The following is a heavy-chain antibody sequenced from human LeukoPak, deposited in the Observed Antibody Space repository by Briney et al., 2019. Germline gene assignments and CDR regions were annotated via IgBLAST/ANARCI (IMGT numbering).Heavy chain of an antibody. J-gene: IGHJ4*02. V-gene: IGHV3-30-3*01. CDR1: GFTFSNYT. CDR3: ARDLGGDFWSGYPPAY. D-gene: IGHD3-3*01. CDR2: LSYDGSNK. Sequence: PGRSLRLSCATSGFTFSNYTMHWVRQAPGKGLEWVAILSYDGSNKYYADSVKGRFTISRDNSKNTLYLQVNSLRAEDTAVYFCARDLGGDFWSGYPPAYWGQGTLVTVSS.